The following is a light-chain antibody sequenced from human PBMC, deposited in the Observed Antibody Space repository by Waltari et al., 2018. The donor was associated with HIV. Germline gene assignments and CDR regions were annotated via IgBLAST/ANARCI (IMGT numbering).Light chain of an antibody. CDR2: WSS. CDR3: QQYYSLRTT. Sequence: DIVLTHSPDYLAVSLGERVTLRCRSSRTFFYNSNSRNYLAWYQQKPGQPPKVLFYWSSTRAAGVPDRFSGSGSGTDFSLTISGLQTEDVTLYYCQQYYSLRTTFGGGTKVEIK. J-gene: IGKJ4*01. V-gene: IGKV4-1*01. CDR1: RTFFYNSNSRNY.